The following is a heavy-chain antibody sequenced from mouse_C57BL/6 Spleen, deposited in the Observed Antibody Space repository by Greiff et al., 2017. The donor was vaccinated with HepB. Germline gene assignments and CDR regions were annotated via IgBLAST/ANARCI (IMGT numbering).Heavy chain of an antibody. D-gene: IGHD1-1*01. Sequence: QVQLKQPGAELVKPGASVKLSCKASGYTFTSYWMHWVKQRPGQGLEWIGMIHPNSGSTNYNEKFKSKATLTVDESSSTAYMQLSSLTSEDSAVYYCARDCYGIPLDYWGQGTTLTVSS. V-gene: IGHV1-64*01. CDR1: GYTFTSYW. CDR3: ARDCYGIPLDY. J-gene: IGHJ2*01. CDR2: IHPNSGST.